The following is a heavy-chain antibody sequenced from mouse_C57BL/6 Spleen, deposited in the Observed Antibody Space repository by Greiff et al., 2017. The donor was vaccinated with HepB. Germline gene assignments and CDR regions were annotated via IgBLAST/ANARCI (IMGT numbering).Heavy chain of an antibody. CDR1: GYSITSGYY. CDR2: ISYDGSN. CDR3: ARDYYGSSYEWYFDV. J-gene: IGHJ1*03. Sequence: VQLKESGPGLVKPSQSLSLTCSVTGYSITSGYYWNWIRQFPGNKLEWMGYISYDGSNNYNPSLKNRISITRDTSKNQFFLKLNSVTTEDTATYYCARDYYGSSYEWYFDVWGTGTTVTVSS. V-gene: IGHV3-6*01. D-gene: IGHD1-1*01.